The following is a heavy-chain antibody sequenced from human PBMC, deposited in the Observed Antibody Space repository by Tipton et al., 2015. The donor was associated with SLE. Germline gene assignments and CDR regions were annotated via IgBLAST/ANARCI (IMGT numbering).Heavy chain of an antibody. CDR1: GGSFSGYY. V-gene: IGHV4-34*01. CDR2: INRSGST. J-gene: IGHJ3*02. Sequence: TLSLTCAVYGGSFSGYYWSWIRQPPGKGLEWIGEINRSGSTNYNPSLKSRVTISVDTSKNQFSLKLSSVTAADTAVYYCAGVSRDAFEIWGQGTMVTVSS. D-gene: IGHD5/OR15-5a*01. CDR3: AGVSRDAFEI.